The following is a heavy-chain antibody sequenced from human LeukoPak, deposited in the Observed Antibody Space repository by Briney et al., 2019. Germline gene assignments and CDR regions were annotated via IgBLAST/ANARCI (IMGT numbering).Heavy chain of an antibody. CDR1: GGSFSGYY. J-gene: IGHJ4*02. Sequence: PSETLSLTCAVYGGSFSGYYWSWIRQPPGKGLEWIGEINHSGSTNYNPSLKSRVTISVDTSTNQFSLKLSSVAAADTAVYYCAREGNYYDSSGYYYGFDYWGQGTLVTVSS. CDR2: INHSGST. CDR3: AREGNYYDSSGYYYGFDY. V-gene: IGHV4-34*01. D-gene: IGHD3-22*01.